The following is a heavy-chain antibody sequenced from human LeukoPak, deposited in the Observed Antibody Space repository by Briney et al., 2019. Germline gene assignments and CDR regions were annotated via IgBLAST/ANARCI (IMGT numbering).Heavy chain of an antibody. D-gene: IGHD3-10*01. CDR3: ARGGYYGSGSLDY. Sequence: GGSLRLSCAASGFTVSSNYMSWVRQAPGKGLEWVSVIYSGGSTYYADSMKGRFTISRDNSKNTLYLQMNSLRAEDTGVYYCARGGYYGSGSLDYWGRGTLVTVSS. CDR2: IYSGGST. V-gene: IGHV3-53*01. J-gene: IGHJ4*02. CDR1: GFTVSSNY.